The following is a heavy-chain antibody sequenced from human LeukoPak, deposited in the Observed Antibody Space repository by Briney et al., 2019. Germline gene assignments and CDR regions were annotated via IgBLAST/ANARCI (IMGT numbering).Heavy chain of an antibody. CDR2: IRASAGST. V-gene: IGHV3-23*01. D-gene: IGHD6-19*01. J-gene: IGHJ4*02. CDR3: AKGGYTSYFDY. CDR1: GFTFSSYA. Sequence: PGGSLRLSCAASGFTFSSYAMTWVRQAPGKGLHWVSTIRASAGSTYYADSVKGRFTISRDNSKNTVSLQVNSLRAEDTAVYYCAKGGYTSYFDYWGQGTLVTVSS.